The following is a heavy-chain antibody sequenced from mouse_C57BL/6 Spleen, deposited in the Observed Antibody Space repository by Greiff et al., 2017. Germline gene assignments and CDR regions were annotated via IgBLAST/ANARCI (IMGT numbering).Heavy chain of an antibody. CDR3: ARPLYYDYDERVFDY. Sequence: EVQRVESGGDLVKPGGSLKLSCAASGFTFSSYGMSWVRQTPDKRLEWVATISSGGSYTYYPDSVKGRFTISRDNAKNTLYLQMSSLKSEDTAMYYCARPLYYDYDERVFDYWGQGTTLTVSS. CDR1: GFTFSSYG. CDR2: ISSGGSYT. D-gene: IGHD2-4*01. V-gene: IGHV5-6*01. J-gene: IGHJ2*01.